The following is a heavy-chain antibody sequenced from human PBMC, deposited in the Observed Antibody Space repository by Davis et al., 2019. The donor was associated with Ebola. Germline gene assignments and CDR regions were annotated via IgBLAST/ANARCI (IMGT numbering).Heavy chain of an antibody. CDR2: ISSSSSYI. Sequence: GESLKISCAASGFTFRSYSMNWVRQAPGKGLEWVSSISSSSSYIYYADSVKGRFTISRDNAKNSLYLQMNSLRAEDTAVYYCARDVFEHVWGSYRSDAFDMWGQGTMVTVSS. CDR3: ARDVFEHVWGSYRSDAFDM. J-gene: IGHJ3*02. D-gene: IGHD3-16*02. CDR1: GFTFRSYS. V-gene: IGHV3-21*01.